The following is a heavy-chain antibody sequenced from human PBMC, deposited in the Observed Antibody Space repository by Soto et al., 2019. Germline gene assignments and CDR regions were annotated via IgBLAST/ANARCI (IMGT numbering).Heavy chain of an antibody. V-gene: IGHV4-59*01. CDR3: ARARGYCSDNTCYPYFYAMDV. J-gene: IGHJ6*01. CDR1: VGSISSYY. CDR2: IYYSEDT. Sequence: PSETLSLTCTVSVGSISSYYWSLIRQPPGKGLECIWSIYYSEDTNYNPSLKSRVTISVDTSKKQFSLKLRSVTAADTAVYYCARARGYCSDNTCYPYFYAMDVWGQGTTVTVSS. D-gene: IGHD2-2*01.